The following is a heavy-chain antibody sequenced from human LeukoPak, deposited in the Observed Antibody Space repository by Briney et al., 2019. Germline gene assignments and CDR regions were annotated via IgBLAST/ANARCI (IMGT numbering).Heavy chain of an antibody. CDR2: ISGSGGST. CDR1: GGSISSYY. CDR3: AKDPYSSSSGGDY. D-gene: IGHD6-13*01. V-gene: IGHV3-23*01. Sequence: PSETLSLTCTVSGGSISSYYWSWVRQAPGKGLEWVSAISGSGGSTYYADSVKGRFTISRDNSKNTLYLQMNSLRAEDTAVYYCAKDPYSSSSGGDYWGQGTLVTVSS. J-gene: IGHJ4*02.